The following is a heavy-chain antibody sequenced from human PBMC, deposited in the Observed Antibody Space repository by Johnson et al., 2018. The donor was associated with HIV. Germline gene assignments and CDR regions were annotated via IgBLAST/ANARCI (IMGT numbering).Heavy chain of an antibody. V-gene: IGHV3-20*04. CDR1: GCTFDDYG. CDR2: LNSIGVST. D-gene: IGHD4-23*01. CDR3: ASQRWKQGDAFDI. Sequence: VQLVESGGGVVRPGGSLRLSCAASGCTFDDYGISWVCPPPGKGLVWVSGLNSIGVSTCYADSVKGRFTISRDNAKNSLYLKMNSLRAEDTAFYYCASQRWKQGDAFDIWGQGTMVTVSS. J-gene: IGHJ3*02.